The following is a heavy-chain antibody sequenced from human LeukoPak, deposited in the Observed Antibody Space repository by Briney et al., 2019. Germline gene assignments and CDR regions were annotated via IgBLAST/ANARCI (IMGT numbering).Heavy chain of an antibody. Sequence: PGGSLRLSCAASGFTVSDNYMTWVRQAPGKGLEWVSVIYSGGNTYYADSVKGRFIISRDNSKNTPNLQMNSLRAEDTAVYYCARGGILTGYFLDFWGQGTLVTVS. V-gene: IGHV3-66*01. CDR3: ARGGILTGYFLDF. CDR1: GFTVSDNY. J-gene: IGHJ4*02. CDR2: IYSGGNT. D-gene: IGHD3-9*01.